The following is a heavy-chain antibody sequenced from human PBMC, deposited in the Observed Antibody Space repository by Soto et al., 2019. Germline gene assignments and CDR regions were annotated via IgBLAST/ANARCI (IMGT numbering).Heavy chain of an antibody. J-gene: IGHJ4*02. V-gene: IGHV3-23*01. CDR2: ISGSGGST. CDR1: GFTFSSYA. D-gene: IGHD2-2*01. CDR3: AKLKYIVVVPAAPDY. Sequence: GGSLSLSCAASGFTFSSYAMSWVRQAPGKGLEWVSAISGSGGSTYYADSVKGRFTISRDNSKNTLYLQMNSLRAEDTAVYYCAKLKYIVVVPAAPDYWGQGTLVTVSS.